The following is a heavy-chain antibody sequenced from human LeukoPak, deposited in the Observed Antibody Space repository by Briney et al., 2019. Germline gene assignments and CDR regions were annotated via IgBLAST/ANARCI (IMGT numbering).Heavy chain of an antibody. V-gene: IGHV3-30*18. CDR2: ISYDGSNK. J-gene: IGHJ6*02. D-gene: IGHD2-8*01. CDR1: GFTFSSYG. Sequence: PGRSLRLSCAASGFTFSSYGMHWVRQAPGKGLEWVAVISYDGSNKYYADSVKGRFTISRDNSKNTLYPQMNSLRAEDTAVYYCAKEWHIVLTLYGMDVWGQGTTVTVSS. CDR3: AKEWHIVLTLYGMDV.